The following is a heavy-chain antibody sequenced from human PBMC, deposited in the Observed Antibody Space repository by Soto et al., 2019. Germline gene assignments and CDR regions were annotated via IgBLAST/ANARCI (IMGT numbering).Heavy chain of an antibody. V-gene: IGHV1-69*02. Sequence: QVQLVQSGAEVKKPGSSVKVSCKASGGTFNVYTIIWVRQAPGPGLEWMGRIIPMLAITNYAQRFQGRVTLTADTSTTTAYMELSSLTSEDTAVYYCALGSWSGETFDIWGQGTLVTVSS. J-gene: IGHJ3*02. CDR1: GGTFNVYT. D-gene: IGHD6-13*01. CDR2: IIPMLAIT. CDR3: ALGSWSGETFDI.